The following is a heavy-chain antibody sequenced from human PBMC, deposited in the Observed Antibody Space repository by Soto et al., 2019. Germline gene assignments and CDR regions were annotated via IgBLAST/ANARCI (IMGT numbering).Heavy chain of an antibody. CDR2: ISYDGSNK. Sequence: QVQLVESGGGVIQPGRSLRLSCAASGFTFSSYAMHWVRQAPGKGLEWVAVISYDGSNKYYADSVKGRFTISRDNSKNTLYLQMNSLRAEDTAVYYCARDEGYYFDYWGQGTLVTVSS. CDR1: GFTFSSYA. V-gene: IGHV3-30-3*01. CDR3: ARDEGYYFDY. J-gene: IGHJ4*02.